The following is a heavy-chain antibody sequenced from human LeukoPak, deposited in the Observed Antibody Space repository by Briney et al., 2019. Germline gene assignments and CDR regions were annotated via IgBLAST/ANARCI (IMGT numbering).Heavy chain of an antibody. CDR3: AVITHGY. D-gene: IGHD2-21*01. CDR1: GFTFSTYQ. V-gene: IGHV3-48*03. Sequence: GGSLRLSCAASGFTFSTYQMNWVRQAPGRGLEWVSYISGSGSTIYYADSVKGRFTISRDNAKNSLYLQMNGLRAEDTAVYYCAVITHGYWGQGTLVTVSS. J-gene: IGHJ4*02. CDR2: ISGSGSTI.